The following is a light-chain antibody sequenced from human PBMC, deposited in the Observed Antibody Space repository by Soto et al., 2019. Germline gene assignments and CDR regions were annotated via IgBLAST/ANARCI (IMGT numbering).Light chain of an antibody. CDR3: QQYDNHPT. CDR1: QDISNY. V-gene: IGKV1-33*01. CDR2: DAS. Sequence: DIQMTQSPSSLSASVGDRVTITCQARQDISNYLNWYQQKPGKAPKLLIYDASNLETGVPSRFSGSGSGTDFTFTISSLQPEDIATYHCQQYDNHPTFGQGTRLEIK. J-gene: IGKJ5*01.